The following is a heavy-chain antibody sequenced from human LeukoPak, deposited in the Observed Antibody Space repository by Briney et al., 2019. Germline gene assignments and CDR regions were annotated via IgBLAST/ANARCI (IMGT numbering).Heavy chain of an antibody. CDR1: GGSISSYY. CDR2: IYYSGST. D-gene: IGHD4-17*01. V-gene: IGHV4-59*12. CDR3: ATSMTTEFFWFDP. Sequence: SETLSLTCTVSGGSISSYYWSWIRQPPGKGLEWIGYIYYSGSTNYNPSLKSRVTISGDTSKNQFSLKLSSVTAADTAVYYCATSMTTEFFWFDPWGQGTLVTVSS. J-gene: IGHJ5*02.